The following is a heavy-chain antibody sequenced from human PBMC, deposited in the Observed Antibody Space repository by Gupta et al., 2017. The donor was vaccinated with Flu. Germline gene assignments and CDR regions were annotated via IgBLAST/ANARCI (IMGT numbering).Heavy chain of an antibody. J-gene: IGHJ6*02. CDR2: TSYDGSNE. V-gene: IGHV3-30*18. D-gene: IGHD1-1*01. CDR1: GFSFRNYG. CDR3: AKDWRWNFNNFGMNV. Sequence: QEQVVESGGGVVQPGGSLRLSCAASGFSFRNYGMHWVRQAPGKRLEWVAVTSYDGSNEYYADSVKGRFTISKDNSKNTLYLQMNSLRAEDTAVYYCAKDWRWNFNNFGMNVWGQGTTVTVSS.